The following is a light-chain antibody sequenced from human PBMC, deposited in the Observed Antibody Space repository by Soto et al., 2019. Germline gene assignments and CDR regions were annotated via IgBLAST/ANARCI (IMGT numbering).Light chain of an antibody. V-gene: IGKV1-5*01. CDR1: QSIGTW. CDR3: QHSYVTPWT. CDR2: DAS. J-gene: IGKJ1*01. Sequence: DIQVKQSPSTLSASVGDRVTITCGASQSIGTWLAWYQQKPGKAPKLLIFDASTLESGVQSRFSGSASGTDFTLTITNLQPEDFATYYCQHSYVTPWTVGQGTQVDI.